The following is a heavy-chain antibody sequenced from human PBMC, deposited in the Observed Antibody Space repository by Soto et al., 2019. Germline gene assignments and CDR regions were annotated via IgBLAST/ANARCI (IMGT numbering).Heavy chain of an antibody. CDR2: MNPTSGNT. D-gene: IGHD3-10*01. CDR3: ASSGVRGMDV. V-gene: IGHV1-8*01. CDR1: GYTFTSYD. J-gene: IGHJ6*02. Sequence: QVQLVQSGAEVKKPGASVKVSCKASGYTFTSYDINWVRQATGQGLEWMGWMNPTSGNTGYAQKLQGRVTMTRTTSTSTAYMALSSRRSADTALYCCASSGVRGMDVWGQGTTVTVSS.